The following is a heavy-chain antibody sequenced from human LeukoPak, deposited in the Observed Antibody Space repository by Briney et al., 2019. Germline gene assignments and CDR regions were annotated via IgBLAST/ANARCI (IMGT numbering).Heavy chain of an antibody. CDR3: ATGGGGIVGASYYYYYYMDV. CDR1: GYTLTELS. J-gene: IGHJ6*03. D-gene: IGHD1-26*01. CDR2: FDPEDGET. Sequence: ASVKVSCKVSGYTLTELSMHWVRQAPGKGLEWMGGFDPEDGETIYAQKFQGRVTMTEDTSTDTAYMELSSLRSEDTAVYYCATGGGGIVGASYYYYYYMDVWGKGTTVTVSS. V-gene: IGHV1-24*01.